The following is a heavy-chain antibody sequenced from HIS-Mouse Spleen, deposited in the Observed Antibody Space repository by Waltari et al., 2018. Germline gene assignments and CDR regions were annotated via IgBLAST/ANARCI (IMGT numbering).Heavy chain of an antibody. Sequence: QLQLQESGPGLVKPSETLSLTCTVSGGSISSSRYYWGWLRQPPGKGLEWIGGIYYRGSTYYNPSLKSRVTISVDTSKNQFSLKLSSVTAADTAVYYCAREIPYSSSWYDWYFDLWGRGTLVTVSS. V-gene: IGHV4-39*07. CDR1: GGSISSSRYY. J-gene: IGHJ2*01. D-gene: IGHD6-13*01. CDR3: AREIPYSSSWYDWYFDL. CDR2: IYYRGST.